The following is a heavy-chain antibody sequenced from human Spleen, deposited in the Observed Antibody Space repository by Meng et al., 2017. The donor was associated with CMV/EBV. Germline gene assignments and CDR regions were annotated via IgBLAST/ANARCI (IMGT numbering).Heavy chain of an antibody. CDR1: GFAFSSYG. V-gene: IGHV3-30*19. J-gene: IGHJ4*02. D-gene: IGHD2-2*02. CDR2: ISYDGSNK. CDR3: ARGDIVVVPAAIGY. Sequence: GESLKISCTASGFAFSSYGMHWVRQAPGKGLEWVAVISYDGSNKYYADSVKGRFTISRDNSKNTLYLQMNSLRAEDTAVYYCARGDIVVVPAAIGYWGQGTLVTVSS.